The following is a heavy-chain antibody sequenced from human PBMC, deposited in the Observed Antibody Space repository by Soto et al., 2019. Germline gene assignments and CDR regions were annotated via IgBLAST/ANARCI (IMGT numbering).Heavy chain of an antibody. V-gene: IGHV1-2*02. Sequence: ASVKVSCKASGYTFTGYYMHWVRQAPGQGLEWMGWINPNSGGTNYAQKFQDRVTMTRDTSISTAYIELSRLRSDDTAVYYCARDHPQLGTHFDYWGQGTLVTVSS. J-gene: IGHJ4*02. D-gene: IGHD3-10*01. CDR3: ARDHPQLGTHFDY. CDR2: INPNSGGT. CDR1: GYTFTGYY.